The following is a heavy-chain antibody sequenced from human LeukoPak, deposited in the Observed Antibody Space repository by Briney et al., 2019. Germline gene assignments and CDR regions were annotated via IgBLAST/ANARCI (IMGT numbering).Heavy chain of an antibody. Sequence: GGSLRLSCAASGFTFSSYSMNWVRQAPGKGLEWVSSISSSSSYIYYADSVKSRFTISRDNAKNSLYLQMNSLRAEDTAVYYCASPAIAGQNWFDPWGQGTLVTVSS. V-gene: IGHV3-21*01. CDR1: GFTFSSYS. CDR3: ASPAIAGQNWFDP. J-gene: IGHJ5*02. D-gene: IGHD6-13*01. CDR2: ISSSSSYI.